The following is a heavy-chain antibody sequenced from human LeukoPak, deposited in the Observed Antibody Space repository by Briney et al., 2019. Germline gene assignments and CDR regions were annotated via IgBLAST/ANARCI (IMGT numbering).Heavy chain of an antibody. CDR3: ATVQRIAAAGTPPLY. D-gene: IGHD6-13*01. Sequence: ASVKVSCKASGFTFSNYAISWVRQAPGQGLEWMGRIIPMIGRRNYPQKIQDRVTIIADKFTSTAYMELSSLRSEDTAVYYCATVQRIAAAGTPPLYWGQGTLVTVSS. CDR2: IIPMIGRR. CDR1: GFTFSNYA. J-gene: IGHJ4*02. V-gene: IGHV1-69*04.